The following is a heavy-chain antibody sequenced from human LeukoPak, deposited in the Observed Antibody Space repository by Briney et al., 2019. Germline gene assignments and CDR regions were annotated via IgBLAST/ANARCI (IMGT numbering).Heavy chain of an antibody. D-gene: IGHD3-22*01. V-gene: IGHV1-18*01. CDR1: GYIFISYG. CDR2: ISAYNGNT. Sequence: ASVKVSCKASGYIFISYGISWVRQAPGQGLEWMGWISAYNGNTKYAQKLQGRVTLTTDTSTSTAYMELRSLRSDDTAVYYCARDVRGIVGMDYFDYWGQGTLVTVSS. J-gene: IGHJ4*02. CDR3: ARDVRGIVGMDYFDY.